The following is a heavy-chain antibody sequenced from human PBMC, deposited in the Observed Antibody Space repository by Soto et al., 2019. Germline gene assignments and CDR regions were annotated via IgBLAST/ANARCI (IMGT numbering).Heavy chain of an antibody. J-gene: IGHJ6*02. V-gene: IGHV3-72*01. CDR1: GFTLSDHY. CDR3: TRGGSSSPYYDPMDV. CDR2: SRDKVNSFTT. D-gene: IGHD6-6*01. Sequence: EVHLVESGGGLVQPGGSLRLACAASGFTLSDHYMDWVRQAPGKGLEWIGRSRDKVNSFTTQYAASVKGRFTISRDESKDSLHLQMNNLETEDTAVYFCTRGGSSSPYYDPMDVWGQGTTVTVSS.